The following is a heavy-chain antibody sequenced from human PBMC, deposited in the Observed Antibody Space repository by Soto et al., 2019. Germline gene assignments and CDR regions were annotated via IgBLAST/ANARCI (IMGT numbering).Heavy chain of an antibody. CDR1: GVSISSYY. CDR2: IYTSGST. V-gene: IGHV4-4*07. Sequence: KTSETLSLTCTVSGVSISSYYWSWIRQPAGKGLEWIGRIYTSGSTNYNPSLKSRVTMSVDTSKNQFSLKLSSVTAADTAVYYCARLRWLQSHAFDIWGRGTMVTVSS. J-gene: IGHJ3*02. D-gene: IGHD4-4*01. CDR3: ARLRWLQSHAFDI.